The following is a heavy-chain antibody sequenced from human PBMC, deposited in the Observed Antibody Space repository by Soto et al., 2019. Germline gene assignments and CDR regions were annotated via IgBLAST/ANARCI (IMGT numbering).Heavy chain of an antibody. V-gene: IGHV3-7*05. CDR1: GFTFSSYW. CDR3: ARDTGYCRSPVCKGDAFDI. D-gene: IGHD2-2*01. J-gene: IGHJ3*02. Sequence: EVQLVESGGGLVQPGGSLRLSCAASGFTFSSYWMSWVRQTPGKGLEWVANIKQDGSARYYVDSVKGRFTISRDNAKNPLYLQMNSLRAEDTAVYFCARDTGYCRSPVCKGDAFDIWGQGTMVTVSS. CDR2: IKQDGSAR.